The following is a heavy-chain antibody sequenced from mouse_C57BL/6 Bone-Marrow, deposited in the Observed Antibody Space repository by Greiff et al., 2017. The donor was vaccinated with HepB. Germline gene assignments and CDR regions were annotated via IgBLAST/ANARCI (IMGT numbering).Heavy chain of an antibody. D-gene: IGHD2-4*01. CDR3: ARSRDYDGVFAY. J-gene: IGHJ3*01. CDR1: GYTFTSYW. Sequence: QVQLQQPGAELVKPGASVKLSCKASGYTFTSYWMHWVKQRPGQGLEWIGMIHPNSGSTNYNEKFKSKATLTVDKSSSTAYMQLSSLTSEDSAVYYCARSRDYDGVFAYWGQGTLVTVSA. CDR2: IHPNSGST. V-gene: IGHV1-64*01.